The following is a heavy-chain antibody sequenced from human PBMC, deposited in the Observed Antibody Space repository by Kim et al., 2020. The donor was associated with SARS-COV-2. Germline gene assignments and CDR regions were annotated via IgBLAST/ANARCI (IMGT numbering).Heavy chain of an antibody. CDR3: ARHDDPWGGYSYGKYGMDG. J-gene: IGHJ6*01. CDR2: IYYSGST. V-gene: IGHV4-39*01. CDR1: GGSISSSSYY. Sequence: SETLSLTCTVSGGSISSSSYYWGWIRQPPGKGLEWIGSIYYSGSTYYNPSLKSRVTISVDTSKNQFSLKLSSVTAADTAVYYCARHDDPWGGYSYGKYGMDGWGQGTKVTDSS. D-gene: IGHD5-18*01.